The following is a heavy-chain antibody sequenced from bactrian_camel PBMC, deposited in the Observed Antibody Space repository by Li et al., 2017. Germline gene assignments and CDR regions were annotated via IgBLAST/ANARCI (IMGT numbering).Heavy chain of an antibody. J-gene: IGHJ4*01. Sequence: QLVESGGGSVQAGQSVTLSCVNEGWSKYCMGWSRQAPGQAREGVATITSGGATTYADSVKGRSTISKDDAKAPLKLQMNNLEPEDTAVYYCAARPYSWSGCGLKEYEFDYWGQGTQVTVS. V-gene: IGHV3S53*01. CDR2: ITSGGAT. CDR3: AARPYSWSGCGLKEYEFDY. CDR1: GWSKYC. D-gene: IGHD1*01.